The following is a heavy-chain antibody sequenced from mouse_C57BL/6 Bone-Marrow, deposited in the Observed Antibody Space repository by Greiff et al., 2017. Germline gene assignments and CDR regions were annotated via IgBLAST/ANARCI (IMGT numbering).Heavy chain of an antibody. V-gene: IGHV3-6*01. D-gene: IGHD1-1*01. CDR3: ARETTVVATRLNYFDY. CDR2: ISYDGSN. CDR1: GYSITSGYY. Sequence: EVKLQESGPGLVKPSQSLSLTCSVTGYSITSGYYWNWIRQFPGNKLEWMGYISYDGSNNYNPSLKNRISITRDTSKNQFFLKWNSVTTEDTATYYCARETTVVATRLNYFDYWGQGTTLTVSS. J-gene: IGHJ2*01.